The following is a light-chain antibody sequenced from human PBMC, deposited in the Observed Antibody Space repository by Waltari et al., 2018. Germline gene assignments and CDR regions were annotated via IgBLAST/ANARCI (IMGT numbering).Light chain of an antibody. J-gene: IGLJ2*01. Sequence: SSELTQDPTVSVAMGQTVRITCQGDRLRSYYASWYHQRPGQALLLVIYDKNNRPSGVPDRFSGSSSHNTGSLTITGAQAEDEASYYCHSRDASGVAGSFGGGTKLTVL. CDR1: RLRSYY. CDR2: DKN. CDR3: HSRDASGVAGS. V-gene: IGLV3-19*01.